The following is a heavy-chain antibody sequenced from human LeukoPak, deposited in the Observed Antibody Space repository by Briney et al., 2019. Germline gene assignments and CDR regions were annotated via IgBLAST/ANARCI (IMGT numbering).Heavy chain of an antibody. V-gene: IGHV4-39*01. D-gene: IGHD3/OR15-3a*01. CDR1: GGSISSSSYY. CDR2: IYYSGST. Sequence: SSETLSLTCTVSGGSISSSSYYWGWIRQPPGKGLEWIGSIYYSGSTYYNPSLKSRVTISVDTSKNQFSLRLTSVTAADTAVYYCARQTGSGLFILPGGQGTLVTVSS. CDR3: ARQTGSGLFILP. J-gene: IGHJ4*02.